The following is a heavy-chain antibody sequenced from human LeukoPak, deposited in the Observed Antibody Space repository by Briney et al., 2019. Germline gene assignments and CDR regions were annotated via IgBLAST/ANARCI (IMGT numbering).Heavy chain of an antibody. J-gene: IGHJ4*02. Sequence: PGGSLRLSCAASGFTLSSYTMNWVRQAPGKGLEWVSSISSSSNYIYYADSVKGRFTVSRDNTKNSLYLQMNSLRAEDTAVYYCARDKTTEGIDYWGQGTLVTVSS. CDR3: ARDKTTEGIDY. V-gene: IGHV3-21*01. CDR2: ISSSSNYI. D-gene: IGHD2/OR15-2a*01. CDR1: GFTLSSYT.